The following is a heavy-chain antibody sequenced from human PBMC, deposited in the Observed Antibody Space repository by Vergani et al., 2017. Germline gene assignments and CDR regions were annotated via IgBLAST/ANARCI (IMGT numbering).Heavy chain of an antibody. D-gene: IGHD2-21*02. CDR2: IGKDGINT. J-gene: IGHJ4*02. CDR3: AKYLRDSTDGLPDS. CDR1: GFTFSNFG. Sequence: QVQLVESAGGVVQLGGSLSLSCAASGFTFSNFGMHWIRQAPGKGLEWLAYIGKDGINTRCRDAVKGRLTVSRDNSKDILYLQMDSLRSKDTALYYCAKYLRDSTDGLPDSWGPGTLVIVSS. V-gene: IGHV3-30*02.